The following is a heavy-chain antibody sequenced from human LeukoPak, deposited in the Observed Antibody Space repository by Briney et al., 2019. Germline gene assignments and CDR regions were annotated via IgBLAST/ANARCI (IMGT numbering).Heavy chain of an antibody. CDR1: GFTFNDHA. CDR2: INWNSDNI. V-gene: IGHV3-9*01. D-gene: IGHD3-22*01. CDR3: ARASYYYDTTGLGAVDI. J-gene: IGHJ3*02. Sequence: GRSLRLSCAASGFTFNDHAMYWVRQAPGKGLEWVSGINWNSDNIGYADSVKGRFTISRDGAKKSLFLQMNSLRTEDTALYYCARASYYYDTTGLGAVDIWGQGTMVTVSS.